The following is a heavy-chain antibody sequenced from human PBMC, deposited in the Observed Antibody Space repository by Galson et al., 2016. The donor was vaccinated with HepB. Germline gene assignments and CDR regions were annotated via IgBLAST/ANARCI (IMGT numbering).Heavy chain of an antibody. CDR3: VRLPLVSGKGDYGVDV. Sequence: QSGAEVKQPGESLKISCKGSGYSFSTYWIGWVRQVPGKGLEWMGIIYPGDSDTKYSPSFQGQVTISADESRSAAFLQWNSLKASDTAMYYCVRLPLVSGKGDYGVDVWGQGTTVTVSS. J-gene: IGHJ6*02. CDR1: GYSFSTYW. CDR2: IYPGDSDT. V-gene: IGHV5-51*01. D-gene: IGHD6-19*01.